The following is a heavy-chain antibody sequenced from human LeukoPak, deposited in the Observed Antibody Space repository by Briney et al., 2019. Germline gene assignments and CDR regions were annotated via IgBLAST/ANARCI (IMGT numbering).Heavy chain of an antibody. J-gene: IGHJ3*02. D-gene: IGHD3-10*01. CDR3: ARVGYYYGSGSYPDAFDI. Sequence: SETLSLTCTVSGGSISSYHWSWIRQPPGKGLEWIGYIYYSGSTNYNPSLKSRVTISVDTSKNQFSLKLSSVTAADTAVYYCARVGYYYGSGSYPDAFDIWGQGTMVTVSS. CDR2: IYYSGST. V-gene: IGHV4-59*01. CDR1: GGSISSYH.